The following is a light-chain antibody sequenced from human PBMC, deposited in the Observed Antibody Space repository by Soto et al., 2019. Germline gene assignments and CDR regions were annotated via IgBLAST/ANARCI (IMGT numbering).Light chain of an antibody. CDR2: KVS. J-gene: IGKJ2*01. V-gene: IGKV2-30*01. CDR3: TQVTHWPPYT. CDR1: QSLAYSDGNTY. Sequence: DVVMTQSPLSLPVTLGQPAPISCRSSQSLAYSDGNTYLNWFQQRPGQYHRRLIDKVSNRDSGDPDRLDGSGSGTDFTLKISRVEAEDVGVDYCTQVTHWPPYTFGQGTKLEIK.